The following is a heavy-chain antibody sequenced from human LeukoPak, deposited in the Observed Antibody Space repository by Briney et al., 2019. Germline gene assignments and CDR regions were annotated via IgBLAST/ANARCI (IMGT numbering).Heavy chain of an antibody. V-gene: IGHV3-30-3*01. Sequence: PGRSLRLSCAASGFTFSSYAMHWVRQAPGKGLEWVAVISYDGSNKYYADSVKGRFTISRDNAKNSLYLQMNSLRAEDTAVYYCARDGARYCSSTSCLGIDYWGQGTLVTVSS. J-gene: IGHJ4*02. CDR3: ARDGARYCSSTSCLGIDY. CDR1: GFTFSSYA. D-gene: IGHD2-2*01. CDR2: ISYDGSNK.